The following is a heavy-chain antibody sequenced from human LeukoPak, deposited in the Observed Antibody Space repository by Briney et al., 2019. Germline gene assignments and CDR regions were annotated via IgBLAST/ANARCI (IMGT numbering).Heavy chain of an antibody. V-gene: IGHV1-8*01. D-gene: IGHD3-16*01. CDR1: GYTFTSYD. CDR3: AREFYGSYYFDY. J-gene: IGHJ4*02. Sequence: GASVKVSCKASGYTFTSYDINWVRQATGQGLEWMGWVNPNSGNTDYAQRFQGRVTITADESTSTAYMELSSLRSEDTAVYYCAREFYGSYYFDYWGQGTLVTVSS. CDR2: VNPNSGNT.